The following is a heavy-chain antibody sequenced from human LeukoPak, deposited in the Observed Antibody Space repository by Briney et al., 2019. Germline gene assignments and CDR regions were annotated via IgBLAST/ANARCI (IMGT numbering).Heavy chain of an antibody. Sequence: PSETLSLTCTVSSGSISSGSYYWSWIRQPAGKGLEWIGRIYTSGSTNYNPSLKSRVTISVDTSKTQFSLKLSSVTAADTAVYYCARLKSLTVSDFDYWGQGTLVTVSS. J-gene: IGHJ4*02. D-gene: IGHD4-17*01. CDR2: IYTSGST. V-gene: IGHV4-61*02. CDR3: ARLKSLTVSDFDY. CDR1: SGSISSGSYY.